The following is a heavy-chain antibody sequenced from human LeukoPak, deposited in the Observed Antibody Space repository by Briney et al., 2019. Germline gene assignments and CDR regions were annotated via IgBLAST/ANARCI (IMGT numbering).Heavy chain of an antibody. Sequence: KPSETLSLTCAVYGGSFSGYYWSWIRQPPGKGLEWIGEISHSGSTNYNPSLKSRVTISVDTSKNQFSLKLSSVTAADTAVYYCARDYGGNPNHWYFDLWGRGTLVTVSS. CDR1: GGSFSGYY. V-gene: IGHV4-34*01. CDR2: ISHSGST. J-gene: IGHJ2*01. CDR3: ARDYGGNPNHWYFDL. D-gene: IGHD4-23*01.